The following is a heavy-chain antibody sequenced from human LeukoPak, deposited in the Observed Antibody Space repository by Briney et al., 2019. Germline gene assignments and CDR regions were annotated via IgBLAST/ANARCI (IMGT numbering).Heavy chain of an antibody. J-gene: IGHJ4*02. Sequence: GESLTLSCAASGFNVSSKYKIWVRQPPGKGLEWVSAIYDGGGTYYADSLKGRFTISRDNSKNTLYLQMKSLRAEDTAVYYCARGDGYCSGAACYSLYWGQGTLVTVSS. CDR1: GFNVSSKY. CDR3: ARGDGYCSGAACYSLY. D-gene: IGHD2-15*01. CDR2: IYDGGGT. V-gene: IGHV3-53*01.